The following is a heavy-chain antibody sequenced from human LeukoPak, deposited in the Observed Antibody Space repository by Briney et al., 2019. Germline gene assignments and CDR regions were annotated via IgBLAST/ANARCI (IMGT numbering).Heavy chain of an antibody. J-gene: IGHJ1*01. D-gene: IGHD3-10*01. V-gene: IGHV6-1*01. CDR1: GDSVFSSTAA. CDR3: ARHPSVRGPSHFQN. Sequence: SQTLSLTFAISGDSVFSSTAAWNWIRQSPSRGLEWLGRTYYRSNWINEYAISVRGRIAINPDTSKNQFSLQLNSVTPEDTAVYYCARHPSVRGPSHFQNWGQGTLVTVSS. CDR2: TYYRSNWIN.